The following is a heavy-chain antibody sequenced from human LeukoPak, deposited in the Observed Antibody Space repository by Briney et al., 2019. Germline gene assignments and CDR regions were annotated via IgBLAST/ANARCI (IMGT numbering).Heavy chain of an antibody. CDR1: GYTFTIYG. J-gene: IGHJ3*02. V-gene: IGHV1-18*01. Sequence: ASVTVSFTASGYTFTIYGFSWGRQAPRPGNEWMGWINAYHGDTTYSQKPQSRGTITTDTSTSTAYTEMRSLRTAETAAFYCARDQTEAFDIWGQGTMVTVSS. CDR3: ARDQTEAFDI. CDR2: INAYHGDT. D-gene: IGHD1-14*01.